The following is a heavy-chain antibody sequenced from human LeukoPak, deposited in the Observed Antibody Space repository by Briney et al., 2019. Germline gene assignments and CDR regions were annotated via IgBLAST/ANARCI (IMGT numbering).Heavy chain of an antibody. CDR3: ARGEYSSSSGAFDI. D-gene: IGHD6-6*01. CDR2: IYHSGST. CDR1: GGSISSGGYY. J-gene: IGHJ3*02. V-gene: IGHV4-30-2*01. Sequence: SQTLSLTCTVSGGSISSGGYYWSWIRQPPGKGLEWIGYIYHSGSTYYNPSLKSRVTISVDRSKNQFSLKLSSVTAADTAVYYCARGEYSSSSGAFDIWGQGTMVTVSS.